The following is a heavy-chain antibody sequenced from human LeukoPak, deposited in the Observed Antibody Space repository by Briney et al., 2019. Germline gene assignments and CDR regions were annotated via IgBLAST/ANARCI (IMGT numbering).Heavy chain of an antibody. J-gene: IGHJ6*03. Sequence: GASVKVSCKASGYTFTSYYMHWVRQAPGQGLEWMGIINPSGGSTSYAQKFQGRVTMTRDMSTSTVYMELSSLRSDDTAVYYCARNHQYSGSYLVSYNMDVWGKGTTVTISS. CDR1: GYTFTSYY. CDR3: ARNHQYSGSYLVSYNMDV. CDR2: INPSGGST. V-gene: IGHV1-46*01. D-gene: IGHD3-10*01.